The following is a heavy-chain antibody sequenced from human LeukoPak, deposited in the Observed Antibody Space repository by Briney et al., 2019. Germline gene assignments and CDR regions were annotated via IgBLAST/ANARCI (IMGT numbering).Heavy chain of an antibody. V-gene: IGHV3-30*02. D-gene: IGHD2-21*01. Sequence: GGSLRLSCAASGFRLSDYGLHWVRQGPGKGLEWVAFIRYDGSINYYADSVKGRFTISRDNSKNTLYLLMNSLRAEDTAVYYCAKDEEYQLLTNFFDYWGQGTLVTVSS. CDR3: AKDEEYQLLTNFFDY. CDR1: GFRLSDYG. CDR2: IRYDGSIN. J-gene: IGHJ4*02.